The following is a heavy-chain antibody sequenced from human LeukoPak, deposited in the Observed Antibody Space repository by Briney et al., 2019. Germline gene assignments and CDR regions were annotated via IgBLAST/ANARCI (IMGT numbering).Heavy chain of an antibody. J-gene: IGHJ4*02. Sequence: GGSLRLSCSASGFTFSSYAMHWVRQAPGKGLEYVSAISSNGGSTYYADSVKGRFTISRDNSKNTLYLQMSSLRAEDTAVYYCVKDSRPSSPDFWSGYYTGTGDYWGQGTLVTVSS. D-gene: IGHD3-3*01. CDR3: VKDSRPSSPDFWSGYYTGTGDY. CDR1: GFTFSSYA. V-gene: IGHV3-64D*06. CDR2: ISSNGGST.